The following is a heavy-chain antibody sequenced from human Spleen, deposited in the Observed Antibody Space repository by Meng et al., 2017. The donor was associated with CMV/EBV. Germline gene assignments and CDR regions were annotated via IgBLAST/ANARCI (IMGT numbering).Heavy chain of an antibody. J-gene: IGHJ3*02. CDR3: ARPPTMKIVPDTFHI. CDR1: GFTFSMYP. V-gene: IGHV3-23*01. D-gene: IGHD3-22*01. Sequence: LSLTCAASGFTFSMYPMSWVRQAPGKGLQWVSGISYSGDTTYYADSVKGRFTISRDNSKNTLSLQMNSLRAEDTAVYYCARPPTMKIVPDTFHIWGQGTMVTVSS. CDR2: ISYSGDTT.